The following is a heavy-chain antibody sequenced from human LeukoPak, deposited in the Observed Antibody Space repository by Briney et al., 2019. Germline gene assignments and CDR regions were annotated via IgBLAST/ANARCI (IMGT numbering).Heavy chain of an antibody. CDR1: CYTFTSYG. V-gene: IGHV1-18*01. CDR2: ISAYNGNT. D-gene: IGHD3-22*01. J-gene: IGHJ5*02. Sequence: ASVKVSCKASCYTFTSYGISWVRQAPGRGLEWMGWISAYNGNTNYAQKLQGRVTMTTDTSTSTAYMELRSLRSDDTAVYYCARDLGRPYYYDSSGYNWFDPWGQGTLVTVSS. CDR3: ARDLGRPYYYDSSGYNWFDP.